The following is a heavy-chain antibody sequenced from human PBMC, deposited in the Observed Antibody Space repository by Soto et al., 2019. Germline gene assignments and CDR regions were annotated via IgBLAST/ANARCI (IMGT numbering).Heavy chain of an antibody. CDR3: AKERLNSGSYSPIDY. D-gene: IGHD1-26*01. V-gene: IGHV3-33*06. CDR1: GFTFSSYG. J-gene: IGHJ4*02. Sequence: GGSLRLSCAASGFTFSSYGMHWVRQAPGKGLEWVAVIWYDGSNKYYADSVKGRFTISRDNSKNTLYLQMNSLRAEDTAVYYCAKERLNSGSYSPIDYWGQGTLVTVSS. CDR2: IWYDGSNK.